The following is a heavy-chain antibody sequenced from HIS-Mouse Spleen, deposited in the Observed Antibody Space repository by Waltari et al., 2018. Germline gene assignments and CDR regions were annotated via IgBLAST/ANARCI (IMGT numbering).Heavy chain of an antibody. Sequence: QVQLVQSGAEVKKPGASVKVSCKASGYTFTSYDINGVRQATGQGLEWMGWMNPNSGNTGYAQKFQGRVTMTRNTSISTAYMELSSLRSEDTAVYYCARVLYDFWSGYYDAFDIWGQGTMVTVSS. CDR2: MNPNSGNT. D-gene: IGHD3-3*01. J-gene: IGHJ3*02. CDR1: GYTFTSYD. CDR3: ARVLYDFWSGYYDAFDI. V-gene: IGHV1-8*01.